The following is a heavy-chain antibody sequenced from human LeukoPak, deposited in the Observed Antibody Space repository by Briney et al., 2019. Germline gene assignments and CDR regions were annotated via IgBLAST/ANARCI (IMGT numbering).Heavy chain of an antibody. V-gene: IGHV3-21*01. Sequence: PGGSLRLSCAASGFTFSSYSMNWVRQAPGKGLEWVSSISSSSSYIYYADSVKGRFTISRDNAKNSLYLQMNSLRAEDTAVYYCARDSRSYSSSSTYYYYGMDVWGQGTTVTVSS. D-gene: IGHD6-13*01. CDR3: ARDSRSYSSSSTYYYYGMDV. CDR2: ISSSSSYI. J-gene: IGHJ6*02. CDR1: GFTFSSYS.